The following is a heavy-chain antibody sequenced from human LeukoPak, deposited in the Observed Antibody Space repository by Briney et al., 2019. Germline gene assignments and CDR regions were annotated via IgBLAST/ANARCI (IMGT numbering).Heavy chain of an antibody. V-gene: IGHV4-39*07. CDR2: IYYSGST. CDR3: ARIEWELLGVFDY. J-gene: IGHJ4*02. D-gene: IGHD1-26*01. Sequence: TSETLSLTCTVSGGSISSSSYYWGWIRQPPGKGLEWIGSIYYSGSTNYNPSLKSRVTISVDTSKNQFSLKLSSVTAADTAVYYCARIEWELLGVFDYWGQGTLVTVSS. CDR1: GGSISSSSYY.